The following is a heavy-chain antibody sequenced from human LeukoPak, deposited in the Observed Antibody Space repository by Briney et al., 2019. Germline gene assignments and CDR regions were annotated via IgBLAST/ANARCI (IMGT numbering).Heavy chain of an antibody. D-gene: IGHD4-17*01. CDR1: GFTFSDYY. J-gene: IGHJ4*02. CDR2: ISSSGSTI. V-gene: IGHV3-11*01. CDR3: ARDLATVTTSARRIGGHDY. Sequence: PGGSLRLSCAASGFTFSDYYMSWIRQAPGKGLEWVSYISSSGSTIYYAESVKGRFTISRDNAKNSLYLQMNSLRADDTAVYYCARDLATVTTSARRIGGHDYWGQGTPVTVSS.